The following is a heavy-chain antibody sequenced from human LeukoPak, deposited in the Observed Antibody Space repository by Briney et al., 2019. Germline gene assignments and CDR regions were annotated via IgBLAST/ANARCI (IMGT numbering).Heavy chain of an antibody. Sequence: PGGSLRLSCVASGFTFSSFAMAWVRQAPGKGLEWVSAISGSGVTTHYAGSVKGRFSISRDNSKNTLYLQMNSLRAEDPALYYCAKKVVVGATSPYSDFQDWGQGTLVTVSS. CDR3: AKKVVVGATSPYSDFQD. CDR1: GFTFSSFA. D-gene: IGHD1-26*01. J-gene: IGHJ1*01. V-gene: IGHV3-23*01. CDR2: ISGSGVTT.